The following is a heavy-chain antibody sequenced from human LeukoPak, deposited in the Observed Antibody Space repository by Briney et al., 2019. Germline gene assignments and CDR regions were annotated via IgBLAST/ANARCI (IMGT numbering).Heavy chain of an antibody. D-gene: IGHD1-1*01. V-gene: IGHV3-7*01. CDR3: ATNHNWRFDY. CDR1: GFTFSSYG. Sequence: GRSLRLSCAASGFTFSSYGMHWVRQAPGKGREWVGNIKEDGIDTYYVHAVKGQFPMSRDNAKNSLYLQVNSLGAEDTAVYYCATNHNWRFDYWGQGTLVTVSS. J-gene: IGHJ4*02. CDR2: IKEDGIDT.